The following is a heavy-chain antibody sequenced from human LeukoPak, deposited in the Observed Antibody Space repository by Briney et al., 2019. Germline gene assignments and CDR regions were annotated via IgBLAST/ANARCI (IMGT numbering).Heavy chain of an antibody. CDR3: ARDGLRIAAAGQRNYDAFDI. D-gene: IGHD6-13*01. CDR1: GGSISSYY. CDR2: IYYSGST. Sequence: SETLSVTCTVSGGSISSYYWSWIRQPPGKGLEWIGYIYYSGSTNYNPSIKSRVTISVDTSKNQFSLKLSSVTAADTAVYYCARDGLRIAAAGQRNYDAFDIWGQGTMVTVSS. J-gene: IGHJ3*02. V-gene: IGHV4-59*01.